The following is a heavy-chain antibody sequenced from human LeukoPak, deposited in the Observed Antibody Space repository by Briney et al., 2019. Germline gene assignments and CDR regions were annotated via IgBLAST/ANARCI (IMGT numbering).Heavy chain of an antibody. CDR2: IYYSGST. V-gene: IGHV4-59*08. Sequence: SETLSLTCTVSGGSISSYYWSWIRQPPGKGLEWIGYIYYSGSTYYNPSLKSRVTISVDTSKKQFSLKLSSVTAADTAVYYCARHFNYYGSGSYYSQIYSDSWGQGTLVTVSS. D-gene: IGHD3-10*01. J-gene: IGHJ4*02. CDR1: GGSISSYY. CDR3: ARHFNYYGSGSYYSQIYSDS.